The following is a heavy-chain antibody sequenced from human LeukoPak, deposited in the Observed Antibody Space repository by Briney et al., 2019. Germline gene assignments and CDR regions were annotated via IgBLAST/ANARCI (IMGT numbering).Heavy chain of an antibody. Sequence: SETLSLTCAVYGGSLNGHYWSWVRQPPGKGREWIGEGSESGGTKFNPSLKSRVTISADTSKNQFSLKLNSVTAADTAVYYCAKNGQSGFSFDPWGQGTLVTVSS. J-gene: IGHJ5*02. CDR2: GSESGGT. CDR3: AKNGQSGFSFDP. CDR1: GGSLNGHY. D-gene: IGHD3-3*01. V-gene: IGHV4-34*01.